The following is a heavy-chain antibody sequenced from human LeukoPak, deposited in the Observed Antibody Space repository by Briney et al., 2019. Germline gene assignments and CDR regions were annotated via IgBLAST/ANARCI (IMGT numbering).Heavy chain of an antibody. J-gene: IGHJ3*02. CDR1: GYSFTIYW. Sequence: GESLKISCKGSGYSFTIYWIGWVRQMPGKGLEWMGIIYPGDSDTRYSPSFQGQVTISADKSISTAYLQWSSLKASDTAMYYCASATRLPSSGWPFHAFDIWGQGTMVTVSS. CDR3: ASATRLPSSGWPFHAFDI. D-gene: IGHD6-19*01. V-gene: IGHV5-51*01. CDR2: IYPGDSDT.